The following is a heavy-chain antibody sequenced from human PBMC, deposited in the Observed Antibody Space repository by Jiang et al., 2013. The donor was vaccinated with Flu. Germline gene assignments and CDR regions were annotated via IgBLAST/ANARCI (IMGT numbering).Heavy chain of an antibody. CDR2: ISSSSSTI. CDR1: GFTFSSYS. D-gene: IGHD3-9*01. V-gene: IGHV3-48*01. Sequence: VQLLESGGGLVQPGGSLRLSCAASGFTFSSYSMNWVRQAPGKGLEWVSYISSSSSTIYYADSVKGRFTISRDNAKNSLYLQMNSLRAEDTAVYYCARCLIRDIRYFDWFDAFDIWGQGTMVTVSS. CDR3: ARCLIRDIRYFDWFDAFDI. J-gene: IGHJ3*02.